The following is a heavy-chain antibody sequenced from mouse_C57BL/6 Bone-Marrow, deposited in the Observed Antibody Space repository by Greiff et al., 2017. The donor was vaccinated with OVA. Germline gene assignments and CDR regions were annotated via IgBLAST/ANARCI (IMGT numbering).Heavy chain of an antibody. J-gene: IGHJ2*01. CDR1: GYSFTGYY. D-gene: IGHD3-2*02. CDR3: ARDSSGPSFDD. Sequence: VQLQQSGPELVKPGASVKISCKASGYSFTGYYMNWVKQSPEKSLEWIGEINPSTGGTTYNQKFKAKATLTVDKSSSTAYMQRKSRASEDSAVYYCARDSSGPSFDDWGQGTTLTVSS. CDR2: INPSTGGT. V-gene: IGHV1-42*01.